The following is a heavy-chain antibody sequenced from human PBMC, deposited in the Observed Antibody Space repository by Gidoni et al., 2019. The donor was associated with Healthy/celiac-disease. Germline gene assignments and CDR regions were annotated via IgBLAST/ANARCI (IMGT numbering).Heavy chain of an antibody. V-gene: IGHV3-23*01. J-gene: IGHJ4*02. CDR3: AKAPSWYGGYSY. CDR1: GFTFSSYA. D-gene: IGHD5-12*01. CDR2: ISGSGGST. Sequence: EVQLLESGGGLVQPGGSLRLSCAASGFTFSSYARSWVRQAPGKGLEWVSAISGSGGSTYYADAVKGRFTISRDNSKNTLYLQMNSLRAEDTAVYYCAKAPSWYGGYSYWGQGTLVTVSS.